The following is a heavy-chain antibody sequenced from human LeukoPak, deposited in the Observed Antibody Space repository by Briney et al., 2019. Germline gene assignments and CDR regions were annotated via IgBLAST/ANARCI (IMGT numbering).Heavy chain of an antibody. Sequence: SETLSLTCAVYGGSFSGYYWSWIRQPPGKGLEWIGEINHSGSTNYNPSLKSRVTISVDTSKNQFSLKLSSVTAADTAVYYCARRYFYYYYMDVWGKGTTVTISS. J-gene: IGHJ6*03. V-gene: IGHV4-34*01. CDR3: ARRYFYYYYMDV. CDR2: INHSGST. CDR1: GGSFSGYY.